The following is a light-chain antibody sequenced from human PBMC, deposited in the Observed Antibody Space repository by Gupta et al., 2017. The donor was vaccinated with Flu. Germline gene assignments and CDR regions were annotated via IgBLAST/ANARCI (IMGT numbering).Light chain of an antibody. CDR1: QSLLYSDGNAY. CDR3: RQGSHWPET. CDR2: QVS. J-gene: IGKJ1*01. Sequence: DVVLTQFPLSLPVTLGQPASISCKSSQSLLYSDGNAYLNWFHQRPGQSPRRLIYQVSRRDAEVPDRFSGSGSGTDFTLKIIRVEAEDVGVYYCRQGSHWPETFGPGTRVEVK. V-gene: IGKV2-30*01.